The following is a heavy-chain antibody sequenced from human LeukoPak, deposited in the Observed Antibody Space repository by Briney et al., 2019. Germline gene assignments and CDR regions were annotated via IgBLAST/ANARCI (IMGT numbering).Heavy chain of an antibody. Sequence: ASVKVSCKASGYTFTSYAMNWVRQAPGQGLEWMGWINTNTGNPTYAQGFTGRFVFSLDTSVSTAYLQISSLKAEDTAVYYCARDGIAVANAALDPWGQGTLVTVSS. D-gene: IGHD6-19*01. J-gene: IGHJ5*02. CDR2: INTNTGNP. CDR3: ARDGIAVANAALDP. CDR1: GYTFTSYA. V-gene: IGHV7-4-1*02.